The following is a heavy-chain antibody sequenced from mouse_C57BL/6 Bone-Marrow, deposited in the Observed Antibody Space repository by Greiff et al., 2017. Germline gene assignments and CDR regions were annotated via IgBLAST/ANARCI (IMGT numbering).Heavy chain of an antibody. CDR1: GFNIKDYY. CDR2: IDPENGAT. Sequence: EVQLQQSGAELVRPGASVKLSCTASGFNIKDYYMHWVKQRPEQGLEWIGCIDPENGATEYASKFQGKATITADTSSNTAYLQLSSLTSEDTAVYYCTTTYDYDDGFAYWGQGTLVTVSA. D-gene: IGHD2-4*01. J-gene: IGHJ3*01. CDR3: TTTYDYDDGFAY. V-gene: IGHV14-4*01.